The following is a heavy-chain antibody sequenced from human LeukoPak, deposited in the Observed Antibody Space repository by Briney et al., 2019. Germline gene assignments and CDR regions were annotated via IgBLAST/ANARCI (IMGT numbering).Heavy chain of an antibody. Sequence: SETLSITCTVSGGSISSYYWGWIRQPPGKGLEWIGSIYYSGSTYYNPSLKSRVTISVDTSKNQFSLKLSSVTAADTAVYYCASSHSGSNTFDYWGQGTLVTVSS. CDR1: GGSISSYY. CDR3: ASSHSGSNTFDY. V-gene: IGHV4-39*01. D-gene: IGHD1-26*01. CDR2: IYYSGST. J-gene: IGHJ4*02.